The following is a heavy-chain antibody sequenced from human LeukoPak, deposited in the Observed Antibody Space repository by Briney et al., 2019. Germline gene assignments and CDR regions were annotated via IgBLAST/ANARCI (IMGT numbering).Heavy chain of an antibody. D-gene: IGHD3-3*01. CDR2: ISGSGGST. V-gene: IGHV3-23*01. Sequence: GGSLRLSCAASGFTFSSYAMSWVRQAPGKGLEWVSAISGSGGSTYYADSVKGRFTISRDNSKNTLYLQMNSLRAEDTAVYYCAKYGGRLIITIFGVGAFDIWGQGTMVTVSS. J-gene: IGHJ3*02. CDR3: AKYGGRLIITIFGVGAFDI. CDR1: GFTFSSYA.